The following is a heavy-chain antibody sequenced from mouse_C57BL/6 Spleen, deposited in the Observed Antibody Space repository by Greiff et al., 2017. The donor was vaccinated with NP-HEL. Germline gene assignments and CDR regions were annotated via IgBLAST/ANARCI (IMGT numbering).Heavy chain of an antibody. Sequence: VHVKQSGPELVKPGASVKMSCKASGYTFTDYNMHWVKQSHGKSLEWIGYINPNNGGTSYNQKFKGKATLTVNKSSSTAYMELRSLTSEDSAVYYCALYDYDWFAYWGQGTLVTVSA. CDR3: ALYDYDWFAY. J-gene: IGHJ3*01. V-gene: IGHV1-22*01. D-gene: IGHD2-4*01. CDR2: INPNNGGT. CDR1: GYTFTDYN.